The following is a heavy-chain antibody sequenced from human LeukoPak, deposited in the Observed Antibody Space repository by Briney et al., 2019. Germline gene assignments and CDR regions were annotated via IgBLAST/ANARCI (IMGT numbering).Heavy chain of an antibody. CDR3: ASDRVDGDYANWFDP. CDR1: GYTFTTYY. Sequence: ASVKVPCKASGYTFTTYYMHWVRQAPGQGLEWMGIITPSGGSTSYAQKFQGRVTMTRDMSTSTVYMDLSSLRSEDTAVYYCASDRVDGDYANWFDPWGQGTLVTVSS. D-gene: IGHD4-17*01. CDR2: ITPSGGST. V-gene: IGHV1-46*01. J-gene: IGHJ5*02.